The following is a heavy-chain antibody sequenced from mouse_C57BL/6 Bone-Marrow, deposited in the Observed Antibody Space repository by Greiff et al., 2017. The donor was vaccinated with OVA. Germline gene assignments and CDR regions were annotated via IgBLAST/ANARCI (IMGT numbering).Heavy chain of an antibody. CDR1: GYTFTDHT. Sequence: QVQLQQSDAELVKPGASVKISCKVSGYTFTDHTIHWMKQRPEQGLEWIGYIYPRDGSTKYNEKFKGKATLTADKSSSTAYMQRDSLTSEDSAVYVCARGGRRLRAWFAYGGQGTLVTVSA. CDR3: ARGGRRLRAWFAY. V-gene: IGHV1-78*01. CDR2: IYPRDGST. J-gene: IGHJ3*01. D-gene: IGHD3-2*02.